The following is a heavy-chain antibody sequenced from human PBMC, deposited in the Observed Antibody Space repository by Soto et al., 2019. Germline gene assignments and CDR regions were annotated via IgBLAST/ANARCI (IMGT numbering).Heavy chain of an antibody. V-gene: IGHV4-39*01. D-gene: IGHD5-12*01. CDR1: GGPISSSSYY. CDR2: IYYSGST. Sequence: QLQLQESGPGLVKPSETLSLTCTVSGGPISSSSYYWGWIRQPPGKGLEWIGSIYYSGSTYYNPSLKSRVTISVDTSKNQFSLKLSSVTAADTAVYYCARLRRDGYNYDYWGQGTLVTVSS. CDR3: ARLRRDGYNYDY. J-gene: IGHJ4*02.